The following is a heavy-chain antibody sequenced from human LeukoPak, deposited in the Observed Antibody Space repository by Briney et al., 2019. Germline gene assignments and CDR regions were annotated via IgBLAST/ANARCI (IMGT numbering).Heavy chain of an antibody. CDR1: GGSISSVDW. V-gene: IGHV4-4*02. D-gene: IGHD3-3*01. CDR3: ARELEADAADI. Sequence: SETLSLTCAVSGGSISSVDWWIWVRQPPGKGLEWIGEIHHTGSTNYSPSLKGRVTISVDKSKNQLSLELNSVTAADTALYYCARELEADAADIWGQGTMVTVSS. J-gene: IGHJ3*02. CDR2: IHHTGST.